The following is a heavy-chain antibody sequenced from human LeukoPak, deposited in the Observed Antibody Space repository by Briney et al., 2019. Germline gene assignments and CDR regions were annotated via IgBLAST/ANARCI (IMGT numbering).Heavy chain of an antibody. Sequence: GGSLRLSCGASGFTFDDYGMSGVRQAPGKGLECVSGINWNGGSTGYADSVKGRFTISRDNAKNSLYLQMNSLRAEDTALYYCARTDTTAATPAVDYWGQGTLVTVSS. CDR3: ARTDTTAATPAVDY. V-gene: IGHV3-20*04. CDR2: INWNGGST. CDR1: GFTFDDYG. J-gene: IGHJ4*02. D-gene: IGHD4-17*01.